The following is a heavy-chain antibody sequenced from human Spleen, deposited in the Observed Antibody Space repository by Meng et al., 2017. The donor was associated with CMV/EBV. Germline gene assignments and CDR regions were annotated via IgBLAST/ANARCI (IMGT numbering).Heavy chain of an antibody. D-gene: IGHD2-2*01. CDR1: GFTFDDCD. CDR2: ISSSSSYI. V-gene: IGHV3-21*01. Sequence: GESLKISCAASGFTFDDCDMSWVRQAPGKGLEWVSSISSSSSYIYYADSVKGRFTISRDNAKNSLYLQMNSLRAEDTAVYYCARLGVQGVVVPAAMDYYYYGMDVWGQGTTVTVSS. J-gene: IGHJ6*02. CDR3: ARLGVQGVVVPAAMDYYYYGMDV.